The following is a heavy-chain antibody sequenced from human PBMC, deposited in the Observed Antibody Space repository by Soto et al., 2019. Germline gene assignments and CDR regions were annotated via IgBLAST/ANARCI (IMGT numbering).Heavy chain of an antibody. CDR1: GDSISRNGYF. Sequence: SETLSLTCTVSGDSISRNGYFWTWIRQHPGKGLAWIGYIFYSGSSDYHPSSKSRFIISVDTSKNQFSLMLTAVTAAGTAAYYGARGNMLRRPAYDYAMDVWGKGTTV. J-gene: IGHJ6*04. V-gene: IGHV4-31*03. CDR3: ARGNMLRRPAYDYAMDV. CDR2: IFYSGSS. D-gene: IGHD3-10*01.